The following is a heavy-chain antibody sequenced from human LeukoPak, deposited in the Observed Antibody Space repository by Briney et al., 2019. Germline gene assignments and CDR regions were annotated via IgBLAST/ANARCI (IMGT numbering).Heavy chain of an antibody. Sequence: PQTLSLTCTVSAGSISSGGYYWGWIRQHPGKGLEWIGYIYYSGSTYYNPSLKSRVAISVDTSKNHFSLKLSSVTAADTAVYYCVRVYDDILTGYLFDPWGQGTLVTVSS. CDR2: IYYSGST. D-gene: IGHD3-9*01. J-gene: IGHJ5*02. CDR1: AGSISSGGYY. V-gene: IGHV4-31*03. CDR3: VRVYDDILTGYLFDP.